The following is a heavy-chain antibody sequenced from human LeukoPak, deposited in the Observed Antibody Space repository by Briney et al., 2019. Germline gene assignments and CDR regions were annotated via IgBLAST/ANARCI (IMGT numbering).Heavy chain of an antibody. V-gene: IGHV3-48*01. J-gene: IGHJ4*02. Sequence: GGSLRLSCAASGFTFSSYEMNWVRQAPGKGLEWVSYISSGSDTKYYADSVKGRFIISRDNAKNSLYLQMNSLRAEDTAVYYCARGIDNWGQGTLVTVSS. CDR3: ARGIDN. CDR1: GFTFSSYE. CDR2: ISSGSDTK.